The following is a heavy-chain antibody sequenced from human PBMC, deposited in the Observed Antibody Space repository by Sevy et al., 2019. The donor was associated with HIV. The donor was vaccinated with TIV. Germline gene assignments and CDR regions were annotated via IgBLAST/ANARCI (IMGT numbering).Heavy chain of an antibody. CDR3: VRVTFQTGAFVS. D-gene: IGHD7-27*01. CDR1: GYTFTGHY. Sequence: ASVKVSCKASGYTFTGHYLHWVRQAPGQGLEWMGWIEPISGGTKHTQNFKVRVTMARYTSISTAYMELSSLRFDDTAMYYCVRVTFQTGAFVSWGQGTLVTASS. J-gene: IGHJ4*02. V-gene: IGHV1-2*02. CDR2: IEPISGGT.